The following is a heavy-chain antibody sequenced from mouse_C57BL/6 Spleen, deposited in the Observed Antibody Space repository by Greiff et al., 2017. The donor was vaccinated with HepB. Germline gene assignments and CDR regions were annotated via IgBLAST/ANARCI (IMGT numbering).Heavy chain of an antibody. CDR3: ARRGGSSYNYAMDY. V-gene: IGHV2-9-1*01. CDR2: IWTGGGT. D-gene: IGHD1-1*01. J-gene: IGHJ4*01. Sequence: QVQLKESGPGLVAPSQRLSITCTVSGFSLTSYAISWVRQPPGKGLEWLGVIWTGGGTNYNSALKSRLSISKDNSKSQVFLKMNSLHTDDTSMYYCARRGGSSYNYAMDYWGQGTSVTVSS. CDR1: GFSLTSYA.